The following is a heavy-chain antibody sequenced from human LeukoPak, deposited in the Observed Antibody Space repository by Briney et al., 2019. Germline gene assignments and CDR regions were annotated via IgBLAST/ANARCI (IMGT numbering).Heavy chain of an antibody. D-gene: IGHD3-10*01. CDR3: ARDDNWSYSWDAFDI. V-gene: IGHV4-59*12. Sequence: SETLSLTCTVSGGSISSYYWSWIRQPPGKGLEWIGYIYYSGSTNYNPSLKSRVTISVDTSKNQFSLKLSSVTAADTAVYYCARDDNWSYSWDAFDIWGQGTMVTVSS. CDR1: GGSISSYY. CDR2: IYYSGST. J-gene: IGHJ3*02.